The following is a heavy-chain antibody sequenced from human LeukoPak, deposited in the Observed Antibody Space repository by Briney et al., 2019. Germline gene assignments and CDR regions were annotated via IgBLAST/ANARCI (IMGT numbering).Heavy chain of an antibody. CDR1: GFTFSSYA. CDR2: ISGSGGST. J-gene: IGHJ4*02. CDR3: AKSYYSSGWYQMYYFDY. V-gene: IGHV3-23*01. Sequence: GGSLRLSCAASGFTFSSYAISWVRQAPGKGLEWVSAISGSGGSTYYADSVKGRFTISRDNSKNTLYLQMNSLRAEDTAVYYCAKSYYSSGWYQMYYFDYWGQGTLVTVSS. D-gene: IGHD6-19*01.